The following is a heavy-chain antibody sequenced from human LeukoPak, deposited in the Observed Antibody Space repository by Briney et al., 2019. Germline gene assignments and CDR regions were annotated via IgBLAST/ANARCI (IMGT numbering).Heavy chain of an antibody. CDR1: GGSISSSSYY. D-gene: IGHD6-19*01. V-gene: IGHV4-39*01. CDR2: IYYSGST. CDR3: ARLSAGSGWLDFDY. Sequence: SETLSLTCTVSGGSISSSSYYWGWIRQPPGKGLEWIGSIYYSGSTYYNPSLKSRVTISVDTSKNQFSLKLSFVTAADTAVYYCARLSAGSGWLDFDYWGQGTLVT. J-gene: IGHJ4*02.